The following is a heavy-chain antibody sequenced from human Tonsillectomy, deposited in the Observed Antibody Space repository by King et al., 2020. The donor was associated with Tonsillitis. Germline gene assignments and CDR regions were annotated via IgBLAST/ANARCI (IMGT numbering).Heavy chain of an antibody. Sequence: VQLVESGGGLVKPGGSLRLSCAASGFTFNGYVMNWVRQTPGKGLEWVSSISSTSTYIHYADSVKGRFTISRDNAQNSLSLQMNSLRAEDTAVYYCARGGYYIDYWGQGTLVTVSS. V-gene: IGHV3-21*01. CDR2: ISSTSTYI. J-gene: IGHJ4*02. CDR1: GFTFNGYV. D-gene: IGHD3-16*01. CDR3: ARGGYYIDY.